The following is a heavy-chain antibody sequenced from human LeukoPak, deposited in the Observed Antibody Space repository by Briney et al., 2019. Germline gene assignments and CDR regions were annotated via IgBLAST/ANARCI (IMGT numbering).Heavy chain of an antibody. Sequence: GGSLRLSCAASGFTFSTYAMSWVRQAPGKGLEWVSAISDSGDGTYYADSVKGRFTISRDNSKNMLYLQVNSLRAEDAAVYYCARVSGGDTYGMDVWGQGTTVTVSS. CDR3: ARVSGGDTYGMDV. J-gene: IGHJ6*02. D-gene: IGHD2-21*02. V-gene: IGHV3-23*01. CDR1: GFTFSTYA. CDR2: ISDSGDGT.